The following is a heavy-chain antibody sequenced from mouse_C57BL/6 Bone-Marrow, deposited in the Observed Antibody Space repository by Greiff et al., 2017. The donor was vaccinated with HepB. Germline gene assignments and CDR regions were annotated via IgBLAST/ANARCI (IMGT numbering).Heavy chain of an antibody. J-gene: IGHJ4*01. CDR2: IYPGDGDT. V-gene: IGHV1-82*01. Sequence: QVQLQQSGPELVKPGASVKISCKASGYAFSSSWMNWVKQRPGKGLEWIGRIYPGDGDTNYNGKFKGKATLTADKSSSTAYMQLSSLTSEDSAVYFCVSTSVQDRGGVLRSLYAMDYWGQGTSVTVSS. CDR1: GYAFSSSW. CDR3: VSTSVQDRGGVLRSLYAMDY. D-gene: IGHD1-1*01.